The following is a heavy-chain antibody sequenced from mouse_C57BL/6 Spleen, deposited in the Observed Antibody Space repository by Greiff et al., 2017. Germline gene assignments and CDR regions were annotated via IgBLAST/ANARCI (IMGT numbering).Heavy chain of an antibody. D-gene: IGHD1-1*01. CDR3: ARWGYGSRFDY. J-gene: IGHJ2*01. V-gene: IGHV1-64*01. Sequence: VQLQQPGAELVKPGASVKLSCKASGYTFTSYWMHWVKQRPGQGLAWIGMIHPNSGSTNYNEKFKSKATLTVDKSSSTAYMQLSSLTSEDSAVYYCARWGYGSRFDYWGQGTTLTFSS. CDR1: GYTFTSYW. CDR2: IHPNSGST.